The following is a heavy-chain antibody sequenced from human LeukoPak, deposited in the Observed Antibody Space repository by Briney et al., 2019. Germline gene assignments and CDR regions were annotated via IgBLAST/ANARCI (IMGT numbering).Heavy chain of an antibody. Sequence: SETLSLTCAVYGGPFSGHYWRWIRQPPGKGLEWIGEINHSGSANYSPSLKSRVTLSVDTSKNQFSLKLSSVTAADTAVYYCVMGCSSTSCLRVDAFDIWGQGTMVTVSS. J-gene: IGHJ3*02. V-gene: IGHV4-34*01. CDR1: GGPFSGHY. CDR2: INHSGSA. CDR3: VMGCSSTSCLRVDAFDI. D-gene: IGHD2-2*01.